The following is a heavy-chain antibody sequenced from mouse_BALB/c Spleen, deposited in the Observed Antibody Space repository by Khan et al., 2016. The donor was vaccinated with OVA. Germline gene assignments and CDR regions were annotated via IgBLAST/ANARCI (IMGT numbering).Heavy chain of an antibody. D-gene: IGHD2-14*01. V-gene: IGHV1-4*01. CDR2: INPSNGYT. J-gene: IGHJ3*01. CDR3: VREGDYHRNDGWFAY. Sequence: QVQLKQSGAELARPGASVKMSCKASGYTFTSYTIHWIKLRPGQGLEWIGFINPSNGYTNYNQKFKDKATLTADKSSTTVYMHLSSLTSDDSAVYYGVREGDYHRNDGWFAYWGQGTLVTVSA. CDR1: GYTFTSYT.